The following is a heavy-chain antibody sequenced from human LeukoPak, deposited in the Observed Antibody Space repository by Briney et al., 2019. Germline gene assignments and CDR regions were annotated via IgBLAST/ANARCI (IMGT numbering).Heavy chain of an antibody. Sequence: GGSLTLSCAASGFTFSDYAMSWVRQAPGKGLEGVSTASYYVGKQYHADSVRGRFTVSRDNSRNTVSLQMSSLRVEDTGIYYYAKAGIGADGAGFLCEYWGQGTLVTVSS. D-gene: IGHD1-1*01. CDR2: ASYYVGKQ. CDR3: AKAGIGADGAGFLCEY. CDR1: GFTFSDYA. V-gene: IGHV3-23*01. J-gene: IGHJ4*02.